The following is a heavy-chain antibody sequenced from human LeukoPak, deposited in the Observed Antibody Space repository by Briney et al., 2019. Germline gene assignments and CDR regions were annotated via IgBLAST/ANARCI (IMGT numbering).Heavy chain of an antibody. J-gene: IGHJ4*02. CDR2: INHSGST. V-gene: IGHV4-34*01. D-gene: IGHD3-16*02. CDR1: GGSFSGYY. Sequence: SETLSLTCAVYGGSFSGYYWSWNRQPPGKGLEWIGEINHSGSTNYNPSLKSRVTISVDTSKNQFSLKLSSVTAADTAVYYCAGITFGGVIVHDWGQGTLVTVSS. CDR3: AGITFGGVIVHD.